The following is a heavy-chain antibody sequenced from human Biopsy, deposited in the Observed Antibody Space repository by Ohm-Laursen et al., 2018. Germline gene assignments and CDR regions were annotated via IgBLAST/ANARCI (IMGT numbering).Heavy chain of an antibody. CDR1: GFTFSSYW. V-gene: IGHV3-74*03. J-gene: IGHJ2*01. D-gene: IGHD4/OR15-4a*01. Sequence: GSLRLSCSASGFTFSSYWMHWVRQAPGKGLVWVARINSDGSYTTNVDSVKGRFTISRDNAKNTLFLQMNSLSTEDTAVYYCAKDRRTMRIWYFDLWGRGTLVTVSS. CDR3: AKDRRTMRIWYFDL. CDR2: INSDGSYT.